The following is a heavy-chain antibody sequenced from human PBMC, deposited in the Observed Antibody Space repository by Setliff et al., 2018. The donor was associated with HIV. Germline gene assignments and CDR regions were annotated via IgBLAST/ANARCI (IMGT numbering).Heavy chain of an antibody. Sequence: SETLSLTCTVSGGSISSGNYHWSWIRQPAGKGLEWIGHIYTSGSTDYNPSLKSRVTISGDTSKNQFSLKLSSVTAADTAVYYCARSFDILTGDLDYWGQGTLVTVSS. CDR1: GGSISSGNYH. J-gene: IGHJ4*02. V-gene: IGHV4-61*09. CDR2: IYTSGST. CDR3: ARSFDILTGDLDY. D-gene: IGHD3-9*01.